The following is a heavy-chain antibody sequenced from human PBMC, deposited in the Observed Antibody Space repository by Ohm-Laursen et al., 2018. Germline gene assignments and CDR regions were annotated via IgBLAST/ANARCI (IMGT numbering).Heavy chain of an antibody. J-gene: IGHJ5*02. CDR2: IYWNDDK. V-gene: IGHV2-5*01. D-gene: IGHD4-17*01. Sequence: STQTLTLTCTFSGFSLTTSGVGVGWIRQPPGKALEWLALIYWNDDKRYSPSLKSRLTITKDTSKNQVVLTMTNMDPVDTATYYCAYITVRRRKFDPWGQGTLVTVSS. CDR1: GFSLTTSGVG. CDR3: AYITVRRRKFDP.